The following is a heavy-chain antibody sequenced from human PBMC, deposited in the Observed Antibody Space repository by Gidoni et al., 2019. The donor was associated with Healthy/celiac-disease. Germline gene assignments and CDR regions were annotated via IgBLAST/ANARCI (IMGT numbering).Heavy chain of an antibody. V-gene: IGHV3-21*01. CDR3: ARDHLLGAAAGTLSPYYYYGMDV. D-gene: IGHD6-13*01. J-gene: IGHJ6*02. CDR2: ISSSSSYI. CDR1: GFTFSSYS. Sequence: EVQLVESGGGLVKPGGSLRLSCAASGFTFSSYSMNWVRQAPGKGLEWVSSISSSSSYIYYADSVKGRFTISRDNAKNSLYLQMNSLRAEDTAVYYCARDHLLGAAAGTLSPYYYYGMDVWGQGTTVTVSS.